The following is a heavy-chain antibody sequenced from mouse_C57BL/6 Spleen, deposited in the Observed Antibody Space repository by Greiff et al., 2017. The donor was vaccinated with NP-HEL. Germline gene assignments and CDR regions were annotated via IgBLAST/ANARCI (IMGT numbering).Heavy chain of an antibody. Sequence: VQLQQPGAELVMPGASVKLSCKASGYTFTSYWMHWVKQRPGQGLEWIGEIDPSDSYTNYNQKFKGKSTLTVDKSSSTAYMQLSSLTSEDSAVYYCARLGDYDDLHFDYWGQGTTLTVSS. J-gene: IGHJ2*01. CDR3: ARLGDYDDLHFDY. CDR2: IDPSDSYT. V-gene: IGHV1-69*01. D-gene: IGHD2-4*01. CDR1: GYTFTSYW.